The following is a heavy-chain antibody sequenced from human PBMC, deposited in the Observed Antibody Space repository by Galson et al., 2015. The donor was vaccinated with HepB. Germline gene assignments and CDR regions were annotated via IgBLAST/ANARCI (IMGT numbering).Heavy chain of an antibody. CDR2: IYYSGST. CDR1: GGSIRSYY. J-gene: IGHJ6*02. CDR3: ARGGCSSTSCYRYYYYGMDV. D-gene: IGHD2-2*02. Sequence: LSLTCTVSGGSIRSYYWSWIRQPPGKGLEWIGYIYYSGSTNYNPSLKSRVTISVDTSKNQFSLKLSSVTAADTAVYYCARGGCSSTSCYRYYYYGMDVWGQGTTVTVSS. V-gene: IGHV4-59*01.